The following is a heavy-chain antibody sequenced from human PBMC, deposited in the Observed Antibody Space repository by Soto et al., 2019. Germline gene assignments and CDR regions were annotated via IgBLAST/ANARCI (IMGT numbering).Heavy chain of an antibody. CDR2: ISGSGGST. Sequence: GGSLRLSCAASGFTFSSYAMSWVRQAPGKGLEWVSAISGSGGSTYYADSVKGRFTISRDNSKNTLYLQMNILRAEDTAVYYCAKGGYDILTGYYNFDYWGQGTLVTVSS. D-gene: IGHD3-9*01. CDR1: GFTFSSYA. CDR3: AKGGYDILTGYYNFDY. J-gene: IGHJ4*02. V-gene: IGHV3-23*01.